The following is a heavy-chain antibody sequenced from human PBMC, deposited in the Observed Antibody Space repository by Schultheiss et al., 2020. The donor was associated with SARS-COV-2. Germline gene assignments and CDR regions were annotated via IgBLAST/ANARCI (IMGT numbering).Heavy chain of an antibody. CDR1: GYTFTSYY. CDR2: INPSGGST. J-gene: IGHJ6*02. V-gene: IGHV1-46*04. D-gene: IGHD6-6*01. CDR3: AHIAAGGMDV. Sequence: GESLKISCKASGYTFTSYYMHWVRQAPGQGLEWMGIINPSGGSTSYAQKLQGRVTMTRDTSTSTVYMELSSLRSEDTAVYYCAHIAAGGMDVWGQGTTVTVSS.